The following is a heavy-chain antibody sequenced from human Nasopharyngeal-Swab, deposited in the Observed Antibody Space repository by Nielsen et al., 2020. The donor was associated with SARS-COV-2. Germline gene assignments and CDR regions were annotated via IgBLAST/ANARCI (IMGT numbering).Heavy chain of an antibody. Sequence: GEALKISCGASGFTFSGYTMSWVRQAPGWGLEWVSAITGSGDATNYADSMRGRFTISRDNSKSTLYLQMNSLRAEDTAEYFCAKDGVRLNGIDVWGQGTTVTVSS. CDR1: GFTFSGYT. CDR3: AKDGVRLNGIDV. J-gene: IGHJ6*02. D-gene: IGHD3-16*01. CDR2: ITGSGDAT. V-gene: IGHV3-23*01.